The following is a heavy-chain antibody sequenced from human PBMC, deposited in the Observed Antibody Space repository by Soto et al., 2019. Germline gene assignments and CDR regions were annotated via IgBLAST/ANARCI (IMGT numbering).Heavy chain of an antibody. Sequence: QVQLVESGGGVVQPGRSLRLSCAASGFTFSSYGMHWVRQAPGKGLEWVAVIWYDGSNKYYADSVKGRFTISRDNSKNTLDLQMNSLRAEDTAVYYCARTSLTGYLFDYWGQGTLVTVSS. D-gene: IGHD3-9*01. J-gene: IGHJ4*02. CDR3: ARTSLTGYLFDY. V-gene: IGHV3-33*01. CDR1: GFTFSSYG. CDR2: IWYDGSNK.